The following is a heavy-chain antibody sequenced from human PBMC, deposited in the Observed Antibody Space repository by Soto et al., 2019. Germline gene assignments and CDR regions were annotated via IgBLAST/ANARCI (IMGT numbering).Heavy chain of an antibody. J-gene: IGHJ6*02. CDR1: GFTFSSYG. D-gene: IGHD3-22*01. V-gene: IGHV3-30*18. CDR3: AKDNDYDLYYYGMDV. Sequence: QVQLAESGGGVVQPGRSLRLSCAASGFTFSSYGMHWVRQAPGKGLEWVAVISYDGSNKYYADSVKGRFTISRDNSKNTLYLQMNSLRAEDTAVYYCAKDNDYDLYYYGMDVWGQGTTVTVSS. CDR2: ISYDGSNK.